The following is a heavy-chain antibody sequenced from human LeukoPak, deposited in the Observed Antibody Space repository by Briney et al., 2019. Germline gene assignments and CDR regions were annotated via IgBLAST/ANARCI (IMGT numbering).Heavy chain of an antibody. CDR3: ARADSVPAGDYHYWYMDV. CDR1: GYTFTCYF. D-gene: IGHD2-2*01. CDR2: IKPNTGGT. J-gene: IGHJ6*03. V-gene: IGHV1-2*02. Sequence: GASVKDSCKACGYTFTCYFMHWVRQDPRQGLQWMGWIKPNTGGTDYAQKFQGRVTMTRDTSISTVYMELSSLRSDDTAVYYCARADSVPAGDYHYWYMDVWGKGTTVTVSS.